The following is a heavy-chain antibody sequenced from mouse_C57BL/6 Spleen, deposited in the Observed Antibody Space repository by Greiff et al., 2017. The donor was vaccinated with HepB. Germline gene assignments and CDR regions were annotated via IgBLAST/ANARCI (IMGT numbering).Heavy chain of an antibody. CDR3: ASTGWLLRPFAY. Sequence: VQLQESGPELVKPGASVKISCKASGYTFTDYYINWVKQRPGQGLEWIGWIFPGSGSTYYNEKFKGKATLTVDKSSSTAYMLLSSLTSEDSAVYFCASTGWLLRPFAYWGQGTLVTVSA. J-gene: IGHJ3*01. D-gene: IGHD2-3*01. V-gene: IGHV1-75*01. CDR2: IFPGSGST. CDR1: GYTFTDYY.